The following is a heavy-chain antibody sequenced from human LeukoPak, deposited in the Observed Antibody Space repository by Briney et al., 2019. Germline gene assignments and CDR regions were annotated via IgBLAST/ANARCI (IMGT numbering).Heavy chain of an antibody. CDR1: GYSFTSYW. CDR3: ARLLDTSNLGTAGTFDAFDI. Sequence: GESLKISCKGSGYSFTSYWISWVRQMPGKGLEWMGRIDPSDSYTNYSPSFQGHVTISADKSISTAYLQWSSLKASDTAMYYCARLLDTSNLGTAGTFDAFDIWGQGTMVTVSS. J-gene: IGHJ3*02. D-gene: IGHD1-1*01. V-gene: IGHV5-10-1*01. CDR2: IDPSDSYT.